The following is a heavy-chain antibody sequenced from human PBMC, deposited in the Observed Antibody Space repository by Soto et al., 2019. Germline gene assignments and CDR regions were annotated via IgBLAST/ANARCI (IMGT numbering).Heavy chain of an antibody. J-gene: IGHJ5*02. CDR1: GYTFTGYY. Sequence: ASVKVSCKASGYTFTGYYMHLVRQAPGQGLEWMGWINPNSGGTNYAQKFQGWVTMTRDTSISTAYMELSRLRSDDTAVYYCARSSSGNWFDPWGQGTLVTVSS. CDR3: ARSSSGNWFDP. V-gene: IGHV1-2*04. D-gene: IGHD6-19*01. CDR2: INPNSGGT.